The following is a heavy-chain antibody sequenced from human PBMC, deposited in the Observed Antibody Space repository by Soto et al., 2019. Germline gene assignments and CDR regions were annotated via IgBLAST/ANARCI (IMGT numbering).Heavy chain of an antibody. D-gene: IGHD1-1*01. CDR3: ARTFATPFYYYYMDV. Sequence: QVQLQESGPGLVKPSETLSLTCTVSGGSISSFYWSWIRQSPGKGLDWIGYIYYSGSTNYNPSLKSRVTISVDTSKNQCSLKLTSVTAADTAVYYCARTFATPFYYYYMDVWGKGTTVTVSS. J-gene: IGHJ6*03. CDR1: GGSISSFY. V-gene: IGHV4-59*01. CDR2: IYYSGST.